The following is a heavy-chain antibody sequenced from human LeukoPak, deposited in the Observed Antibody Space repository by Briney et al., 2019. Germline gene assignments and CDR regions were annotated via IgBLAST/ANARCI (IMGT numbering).Heavy chain of an antibody. Sequence: SQTLSLTCTVSGGSISSGGYYWSWIRQPPGKGLEWIGYIYHSGSTYYNPSLKSRVTISVDRSKNQFSLKLSSVTAADTAVYYCARAFCSSTSCYTDAFDIRGQGTMVTVSS. D-gene: IGHD2-2*02. J-gene: IGHJ3*02. CDR2: IYHSGST. CDR3: ARAFCSSTSCYTDAFDI. V-gene: IGHV4-30-2*01. CDR1: GGSISSGGYY.